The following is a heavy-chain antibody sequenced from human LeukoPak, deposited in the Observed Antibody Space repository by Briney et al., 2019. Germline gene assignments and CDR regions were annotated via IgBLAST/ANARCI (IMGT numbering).Heavy chain of an antibody. J-gene: IGHJ4*02. CDR2: IYYSGST. V-gene: IGHV4-59*01. Sequence: SETLSLTCTVSGGSISSYYWSWIRQPPGKGLEWIGYIYYSGSTNYNPSLKSRVTISVDTSKNQFSLKLSSVTAADTAVFFCARWYYDSSGYRYFDYWGQGTPVTVSS. CDR1: GGSISSYY. D-gene: IGHD3-22*01. CDR3: ARWYYDSSGYRYFDY.